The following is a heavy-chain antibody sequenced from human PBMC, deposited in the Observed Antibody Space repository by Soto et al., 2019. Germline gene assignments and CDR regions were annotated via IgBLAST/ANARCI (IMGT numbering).Heavy chain of an antibody. Sequence: QVQLVQSGAEVKKPGSSVKVSCKASGGTFSSYTISWVRQAPGQGLEWMGRIIPILGIANYAQKFQGRVTITADKSTSTAYMELNSLRSEDTAVYYCALKEDMVRGDYWGQGTLVTVSS. D-gene: IGHD3-10*01. CDR1: GGTFSSYT. CDR3: ALKEDMVRGDY. V-gene: IGHV1-69*02. CDR2: IIPILGIA. J-gene: IGHJ4*02.